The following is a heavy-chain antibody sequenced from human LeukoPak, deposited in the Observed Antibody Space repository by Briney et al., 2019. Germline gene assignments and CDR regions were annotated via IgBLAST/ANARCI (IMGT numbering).Heavy chain of an antibody. Sequence: SETLSLTCAVYGGSFSGYYWRWIRQPPGKGLEWIGEINHSGSTNYNPSLKSRVTISVDTSKNQFSLKLSSVTAADTAVYYCARGSRCSSTSCYRRKNYYYYGMDVWGQGTTVTVSS. CDR1: GGSFSGYY. CDR3: ARGSRCSSTSCYRRKNYYYYGMDV. CDR2: INHSGST. J-gene: IGHJ6*02. D-gene: IGHD2-2*01. V-gene: IGHV4-34*01.